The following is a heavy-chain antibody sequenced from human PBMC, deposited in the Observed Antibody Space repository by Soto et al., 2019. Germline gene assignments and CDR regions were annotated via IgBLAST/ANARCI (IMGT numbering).Heavy chain of an antibody. Sequence: XGSLKLSCVASGCTLSRFAMNWVRQAPGKGLEWVSSIGESGASTYYADSVKGRFTISRDNSKNTLYLQMNSLRAEDTAVYSCAKDLGGADANSYYFNTMDVWRQGTTVTVSS. CDR2: IGESGAST. CDR1: GCTLSRFA. CDR3: AKDLGGADANSYYFNTMDV. D-gene: IGHD1-26*01. J-gene: IGHJ6*02. V-gene: IGHV3-23*01.